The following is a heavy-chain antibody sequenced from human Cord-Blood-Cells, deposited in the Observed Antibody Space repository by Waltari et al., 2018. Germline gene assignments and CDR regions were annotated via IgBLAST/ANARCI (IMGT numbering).Heavy chain of an antibody. Sequence: QVQLVQSGAEVKKPGASVKVSCKASGYTFTSYDINWVRQATGQGLEWMGWMNPNSGNTGYAQKFQGRVTITRNTSISTAYMELSSLRSEDTAVYYCARGATYCSSTSCYAFDIWGQGTMVTVSS. V-gene: IGHV1-8*03. J-gene: IGHJ3*02. CDR2: MNPNSGNT. D-gene: IGHD2-2*01. CDR3: ARGATYCSSTSCYAFDI. CDR1: GYTFTSYD.